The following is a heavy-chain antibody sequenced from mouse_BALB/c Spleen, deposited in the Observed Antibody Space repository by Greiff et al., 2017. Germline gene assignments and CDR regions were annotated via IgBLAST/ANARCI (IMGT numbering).Heavy chain of an antibody. CDR1: GFTFSDYY. V-gene: IGHV5-4*02. CDR2: ISDGGSYT. Sequence: EVQGVESGGGLVKPGGSLKLSCAASGFTFSDYYMYWVRQTPEKRLEWVATISDGGSYTYYPDSVKGRFTISRDNAKNNLYLQMSSLKSEDTAMYYCARDRWLAYWGQGTTLTVSS. J-gene: IGHJ2*01. D-gene: IGHD2-3*01. CDR3: ARDRWLAY.